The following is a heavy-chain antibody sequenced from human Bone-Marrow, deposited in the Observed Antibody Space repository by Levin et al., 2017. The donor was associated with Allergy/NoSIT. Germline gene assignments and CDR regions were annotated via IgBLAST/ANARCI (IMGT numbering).Heavy chain of an antibody. J-gene: IGHJ6*03. CDR3: ARVGVTTPDLYYYYYYMDV. Sequence: ASVKVSCKASGYTFTGYYMHWVRQAPGQGLEWMGRINPNSGGTNYAQKFQGRVTMTRDTSISTAYMELSRLRSDDTAVYYCARVGVTTPDLYYYYYYMDVWGKGTTVTVSS. CDR2: INPNSGGT. CDR1: GYTFTGYY. D-gene: IGHD4-17*01. V-gene: IGHV1-2*06.